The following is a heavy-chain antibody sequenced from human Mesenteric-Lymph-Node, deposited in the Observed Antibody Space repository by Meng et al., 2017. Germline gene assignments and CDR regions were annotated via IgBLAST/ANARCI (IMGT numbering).Heavy chain of an antibody. Sequence: GSLRPSCAVHGGFFSGYYWSWIRQLPGKGLEWIGEINHSGSTNYNPSLNSRVTISVDTSKNQFSLKLRSVTATDTAVYYCAREMFGWFWEYNWFDPWGQGTLVTVSS. D-gene: IGHD3-10*01. V-gene: IGHV4-34*01. CDR2: INHSGST. CDR3: AREMFGWFWEYNWFDP. J-gene: IGHJ5*02. CDR1: GGFFSGYY.